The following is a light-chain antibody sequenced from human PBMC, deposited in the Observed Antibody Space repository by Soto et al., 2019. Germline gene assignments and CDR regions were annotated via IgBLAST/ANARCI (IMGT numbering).Light chain of an antibody. Sequence: EIVMTQSPATLSVSPGGRATLSCRASQSISDTLAWYQQKPGQAPRLLIYGASTRAPGFPARFSGSGSGTDFTLTISSLQSEDFGVYYCQQYNNWPWTFGQGTKVDIK. J-gene: IGKJ1*01. CDR1: QSISDT. V-gene: IGKV3-15*01. CDR3: QQYNNWPWT. CDR2: GAS.